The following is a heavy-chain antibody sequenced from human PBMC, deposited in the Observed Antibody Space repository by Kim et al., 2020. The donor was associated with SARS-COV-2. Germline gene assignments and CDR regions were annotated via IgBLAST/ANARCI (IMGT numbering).Heavy chain of an antibody. D-gene: IGHD6-13*01. J-gene: IGHJ5*02. CDR1: GYSFTTDNYY. CDR2: IYSSGTT. CDR3: ARRIGASVRKFPSWFDP. V-gene: IGHV4-39*02. Sequence: SETLSLTCSVSGYSFTTDNYYWGWIRQPPGKGLEWIGSIYSSGTTYYNPSLKSRVTISGDKSKNLFSLTLTSVTAADTAVYYCARRIGASVRKFPSWFDPWGQGTLVTVSS.